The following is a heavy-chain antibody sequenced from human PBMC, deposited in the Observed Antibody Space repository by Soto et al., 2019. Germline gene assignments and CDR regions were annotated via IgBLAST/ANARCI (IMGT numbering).Heavy chain of an antibody. CDR3: AKVVPAAIYYYCGMDV. Sequence: GGSLRLSCAASGFTFSSYAMSWVRQAPGKGLEWVSAISGSGGSTYYADSVKGRFTISRDNSKNTLYLQMNSLRAEDTAVYYCAKVVPAAIYYYCGMDVWGQGTTVTVSS. J-gene: IGHJ6*02. V-gene: IGHV3-23*01. CDR1: GFTFSSYA. D-gene: IGHD2-2*02. CDR2: ISGSGGST.